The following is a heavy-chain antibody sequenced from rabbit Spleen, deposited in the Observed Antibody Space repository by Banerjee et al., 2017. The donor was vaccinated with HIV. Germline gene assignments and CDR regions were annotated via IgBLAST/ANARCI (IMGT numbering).Heavy chain of an antibody. CDR1: GFSFSNSYY. Sequence: QSLEESGGDMVKPGASLTLTCTASGFSFSNSYYICWVRQAPGKGLEWIACIDAGRSGSTYYASWAKGRFTISKTSSTTVTLQMTSLTAADTATYFCARETSSGWGVVSFYFNLWGQGTLVTVS. D-gene: IGHD4-1*01. V-gene: IGHV1S40*01. CDR2: IDAGRSGST. CDR3: ARETSSGWGVVSFYFNL. J-gene: IGHJ4*01.